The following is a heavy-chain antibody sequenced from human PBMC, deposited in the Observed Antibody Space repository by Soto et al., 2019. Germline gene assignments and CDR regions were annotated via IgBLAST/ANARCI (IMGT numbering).Heavy chain of an antibody. CDR2: INHSGST. CDR3: ARVRKSYYDFWSGRGAFDI. V-gene: IGHV4-34*01. CDR1: GGSFSGYY. D-gene: IGHD3-3*01. J-gene: IGHJ3*02. Sequence: SETLSLTCAVYGGSFSGYYWSWIRQPPGKGLEWIGEINHSGSTNYNPSLKSRVTISVDTSKNQFSLKLSSVTAADTAVYYCARVRKSYYDFWSGRGAFDIWGQGTMVTVSS.